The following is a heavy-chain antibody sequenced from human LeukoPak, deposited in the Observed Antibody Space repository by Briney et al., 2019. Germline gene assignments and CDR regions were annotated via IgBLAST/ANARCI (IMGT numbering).Heavy chain of an antibody. J-gene: IGHJ4*02. CDR2: INHSGST. V-gene: IGHV4-34*01. Sequence: PSETLSLTCAVYGGSFSGYYWSWIRQPPGKGLEWIGEINHSGSTNYNPSLKSRVTISVDTSKNQFSLKLSSVTAADTAVYYCARGNGYRYWGQGTLVTVSP. CDR1: GGSFSGYY. CDR3: ARGNGYRY. D-gene: IGHD5-12*01.